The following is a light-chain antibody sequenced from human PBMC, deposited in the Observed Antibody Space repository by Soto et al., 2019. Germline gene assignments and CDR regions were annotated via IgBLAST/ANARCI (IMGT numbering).Light chain of an antibody. CDR1: QDISNY. CDR2: DAS. Sequence: DIQMAQSPSSLSAFVGDRVTITCQASQDISNYLNWYQQKPGKAPKLLIYDASNFETGVPSRFSGSGSGTDFTFTTSSLQPEDIATYYCQQYDNLPSITFGQGTRLEIK. J-gene: IGKJ5*01. V-gene: IGKV1-33*01. CDR3: QQYDNLPSIT.